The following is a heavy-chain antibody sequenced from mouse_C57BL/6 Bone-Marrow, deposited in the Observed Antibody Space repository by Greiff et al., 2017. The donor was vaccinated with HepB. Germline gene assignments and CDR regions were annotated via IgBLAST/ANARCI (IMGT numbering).Heavy chain of an antibody. CDR3: ARVGIWSSDY. CDR2: INPSTGGT. J-gene: IGHJ2*01. V-gene: IGHV1-42*01. CDR1: GYSFTGYY. D-gene: IGHD1-1*02. Sequence: VQLQQPGPELVKPGASVKISCKASGYSFTGYYMNWVKQSPEKSLEWIGEINPSTGGTTYNQKFKAKATLTVDKSSSTAYMQLKSLTSEDSAVYYCARVGIWSSDYWGQGTTLTVSS.